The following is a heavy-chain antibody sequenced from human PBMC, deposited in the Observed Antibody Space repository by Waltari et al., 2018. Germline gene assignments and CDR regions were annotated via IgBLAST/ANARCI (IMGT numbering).Heavy chain of an antibody. Sequence: EVQLVESGGGLVQPGGSLRLSCAASGFPLSSFWMNWVRQTPGKGLRWVAGIKQDGSEKYYADSVKGRFTISRDNAKNSLYLQMNSLRAEDTAVYYCATSGWYCFDYWGQGTLVTVSS. V-gene: IGHV3-7*01. J-gene: IGHJ4*02. CDR2: IKQDGSEK. CDR3: ATSGWYCFDY. D-gene: IGHD6-19*01. CDR1: GFPLSSFW.